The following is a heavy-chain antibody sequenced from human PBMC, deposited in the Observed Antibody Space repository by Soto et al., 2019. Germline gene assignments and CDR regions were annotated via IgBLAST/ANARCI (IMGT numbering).Heavy chain of an antibody. V-gene: IGHV1-69*04. D-gene: IGHD4-17*01. CDR1: GGTFSSYT. CDR2: IIPILGIA. J-gene: IGHJ6*02. Sequence: QVQLVQSGAEVKKPGSSVKVSCKASGGTFSSYTISWVRQAPGQGLEWMGRIIPILGIANYAQKFQGRVTITADKSTSTAYMELSSLRSEDTAVYYCARAATVVPPRTNYYYCGMDVWGQGTTVTVSS. CDR3: ARAATVVPPRTNYYYCGMDV.